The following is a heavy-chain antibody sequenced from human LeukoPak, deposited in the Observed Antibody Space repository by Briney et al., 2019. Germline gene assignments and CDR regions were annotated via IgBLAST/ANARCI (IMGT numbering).Heavy chain of an antibody. CDR1: GYSFTSYW. CDR2: IYPGDSDT. CDR3: ARQVWGATIRDYYGMDV. D-gene: IGHD5-12*01. V-gene: IGHV5-51*01. Sequence: GESLKISCKGSGYSFTSYWIGWVRQMPGKGLEWMGIIYPGDSDTRYSPSFQGQVTISADKSISTAYLQWSSLKASDTAMYYCARQVWGATIRDYYGMDVWGEGTTVTVSS. J-gene: IGHJ6*04.